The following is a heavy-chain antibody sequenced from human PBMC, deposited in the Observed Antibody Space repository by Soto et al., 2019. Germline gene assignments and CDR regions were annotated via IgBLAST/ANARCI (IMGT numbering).Heavy chain of an antibody. CDR2: ISGSGGSP. CDR1: GFSFSTYT. D-gene: IGHD2-8*01. Sequence: GGSLRLSCAASGFSFSTYTMSWGRRAPGKGLEWVSAISGSGGSPSYADSVQGRFTISRDNPKKTLYLQMNSLRAEDTAVYYCANARCTTGNCYVPDYWGQGTLVTVSS. CDR3: ANARCTTGNCYVPDY. V-gene: IGHV3-23*01. J-gene: IGHJ4*02.